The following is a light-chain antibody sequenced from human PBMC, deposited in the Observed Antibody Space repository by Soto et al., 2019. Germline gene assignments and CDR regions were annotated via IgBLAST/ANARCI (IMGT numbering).Light chain of an antibody. J-gene: IGKJ1*01. CDR3: QQYNSYSPRT. Sequence: DIQMTQSPSTLCASVGDRDTIACRASQSISSRLAWYQQKPGKAPKLLIYDASSLESGVPSRFSGSGSGTEFTLSISSLQPDDFATYYCQQYNSYSPRTFGQGTKVDIK. V-gene: IGKV1-5*01. CDR2: DAS. CDR1: QSISSR.